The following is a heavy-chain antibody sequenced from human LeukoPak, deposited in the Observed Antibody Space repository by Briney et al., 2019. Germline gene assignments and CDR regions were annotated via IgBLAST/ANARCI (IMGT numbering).Heavy chain of an antibody. D-gene: IGHD3-3*01. CDR1: GGTFSSYA. V-gene: IGHV1-69*05. J-gene: IGHJ4*02. CDR3: AGTIFGVVIDFDY. CDR2: IIPIFGTA. Sequence: SVKVSCKASGGTFSSYAISWVRQAPGQGLEWMGGIIPIFGTANHAQKFQGRVTITTDESTSTAYMELSSLRSEDTAVYYCAGTIFGVVIDFDYWGQGTLVTVSS.